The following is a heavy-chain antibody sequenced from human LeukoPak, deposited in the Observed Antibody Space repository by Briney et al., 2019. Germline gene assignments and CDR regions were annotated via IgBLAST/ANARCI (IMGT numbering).Heavy chain of an antibody. J-gene: IGHJ3*02. CDR2: INPNSGGT. V-gene: IGHV1-2*02. CDR1: GYTFTGYY. D-gene: IGHD3-10*01. Sequence: ASVKVSCNASGYTFTGYYMHWVRQAPGQGLEWMGWINPNSGGTNYAQKFQGRVTMTRDTSICTAYMELSRLRSDDTAVYYCARVLWFGELSDAFDIWGQGTMVTVSS. CDR3: ARVLWFGELSDAFDI.